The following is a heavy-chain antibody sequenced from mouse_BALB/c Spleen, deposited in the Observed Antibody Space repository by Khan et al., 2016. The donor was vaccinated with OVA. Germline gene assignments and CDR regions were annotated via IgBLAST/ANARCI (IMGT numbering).Heavy chain of an antibody. D-gene: IGHD3-3*01. CDR3: TGGLAY. J-gene: IGHJ3*01. Sequence: EVQLQESGPGLVKPSQSLSLTCTVTGYSITSDYAWNWIRQFPGNKLEWMGYITYSGSTSYTPSLKSRFSISRDTSTNQFFLQLNSVTTEDTATYDCTGGLAYWGQGTLVTVSA. CDR1: GYSITSDYA. V-gene: IGHV3-2*02. CDR2: ITYSGST.